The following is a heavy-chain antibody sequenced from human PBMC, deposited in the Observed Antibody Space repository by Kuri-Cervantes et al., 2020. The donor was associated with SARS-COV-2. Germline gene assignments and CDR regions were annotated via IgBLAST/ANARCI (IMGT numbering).Heavy chain of an antibody. CDR2: IWYDGSNK. Sequence: GESLKISCAASGFTFSSYGMHWVRQAPGEGLEWVAVIWYDGSNKYYADSVKGRFTISRDNSKNTLYLQMNSLRAEDTAVYYCVRDGDHWNFDYWGQGTLVTVSS. CDR3: VRDGDHWNFDY. V-gene: IGHV3-33*01. CDR1: GFTFSSYG. D-gene: IGHD1-1*01. J-gene: IGHJ4*02.